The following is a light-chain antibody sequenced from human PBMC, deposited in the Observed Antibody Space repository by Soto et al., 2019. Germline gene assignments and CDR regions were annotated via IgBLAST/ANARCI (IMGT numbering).Light chain of an antibody. V-gene: IGKV3-20*01. Sequence: EVVLTQSPGTLSLSPGDRATLSCRASQTVASNFLAWYQHKPGQSPRLLIYGASTRATDIPDRFSGSVSGPDFTLTISRLEPEDSAVYYCQQYGTSPPLTFGGGTKVEIK. CDR2: GAS. CDR1: QTVASNF. J-gene: IGKJ4*01. CDR3: QQYGTSPPLT.